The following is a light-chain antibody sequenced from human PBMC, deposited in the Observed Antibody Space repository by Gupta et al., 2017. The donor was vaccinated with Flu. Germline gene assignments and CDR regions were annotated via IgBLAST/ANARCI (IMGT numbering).Light chain of an antibody. CDR2: DVS. Sequence: SALTQPRSVSGSPGQPVTISCTGTSSDVGGYKYVSWYQQHPGKAPNLMIYDVSKRPSGVPDRFSGSKAGNTDALTISGPQEDEEADYYGCADAGSNTGVFGGGTKLTVL. CDR3: CADAGSNTGV. V-gene: IGLV2-11*01. J-gene: IGLJ2*01. CDR1: SSDVGGYKY.